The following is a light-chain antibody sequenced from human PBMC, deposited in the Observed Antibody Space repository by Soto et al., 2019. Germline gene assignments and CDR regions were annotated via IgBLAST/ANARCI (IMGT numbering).Light chain of an antibody. CDR1: SSDVGGYNY. Sequence: QSALTQPRSVSGSPGQSVTISCTGTSSDVGGYNYVSWYQQHPGKAPKLMICDVSNRPSGVPDRFSGSRSGNTASLTISGLQAEGEADYYCCAYAGSYTVVFGGGTQLTVL. CDR3: CAYAGSYTVV. CDR2: DVS. J-gene: IGLJ2*01. V-gene: IGLV2-11*01.